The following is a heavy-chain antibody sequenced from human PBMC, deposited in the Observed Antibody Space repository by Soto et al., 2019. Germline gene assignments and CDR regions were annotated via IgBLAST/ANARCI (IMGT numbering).Heavy chain of an antibody. CDR1: GGSISSSNW. Sequence: QVQLQESGPGLVKPSGTLSLTCAVSGGSISSSNWWSWVRQPPGTGLEWIGEIYHSGSTNYNPSLKSRVTISVDKSKNQFSLKLSSVTAADTAVYYCARVVAGSSSDYYYYGMDVWGQGTTVTVSS. V-gene: IGHV4-4*02. CDR2: IYHSGST. J-gene: IGHJ6*02. CDR3: ARVVAGSSSDYYYYGMDV. D-gene: IGHD6-6*01.